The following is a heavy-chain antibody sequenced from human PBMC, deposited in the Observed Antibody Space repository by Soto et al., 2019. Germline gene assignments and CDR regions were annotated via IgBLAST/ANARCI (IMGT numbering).Heavy chain of an antibody. CDR2: ISGSGGST. V-gene: IGHV3-23*01. CDR1: GFTFSSYA. D-gene: IGHD1-1*01. J-gene: IGHJ4*02. Sequence: HPGGALRLSCAASGFTFSSYAMSWVRQAPGKGLEWVSAISGSGGSTYYADSVKGRFTISRDNSKNTLYLQMNSLRAEDTAVYYCAKGRLERRHYFDYWGQGTLVTVSS. CDR3: AKGRLERRHYFDY.